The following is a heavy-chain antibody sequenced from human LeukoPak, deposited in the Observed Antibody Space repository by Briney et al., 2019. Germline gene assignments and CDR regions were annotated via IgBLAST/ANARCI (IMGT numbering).Heavy chain of an antibody. D-gene: IGHD3-10*01. CDR3: ARVLLGSWDWFDP. Sequence: GSLRLSCAASKFTFSSYWMHWVLQAPGKGLVWVSRINPDGSTTNYADSVKGRFTISRDNAKNTLYLQMNSLRAEDTAVYYCARVLLGSWDWFDPWGQGTLVTVSS. CDR2: INPDGSTT. CDR1: KFTFSSYW. V-gene: IGHV3-74*01. J-gene: IGHJ5*02.